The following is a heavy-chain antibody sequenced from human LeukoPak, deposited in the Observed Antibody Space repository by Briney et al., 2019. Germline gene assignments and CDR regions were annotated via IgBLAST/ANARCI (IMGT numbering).Heavy chain of an antibody. CDR1: GGSFSGYY. V-gene: IGHV4-34*01. D-gene: IGHD3-9*01. CDR2: INHSGST. Sequence: SETLSLTCAVYGGSFSGYYWSWIRQPPGKGLEWIGEINHSGSTNYNPSLKSRVTISVDTSKNQFSLKLSSVTAADTAVYYCARGGRYFDWLLNHPFDYWGQGTLVTVSS. CDR3: ARGGRYFDWLLNHPFDY. J-gene: IGHJ4*02.